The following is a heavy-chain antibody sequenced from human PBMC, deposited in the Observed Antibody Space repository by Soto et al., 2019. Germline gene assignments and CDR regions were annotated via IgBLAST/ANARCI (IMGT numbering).Heavy chain of an antibody. V-gene: IGHV3-15*01. CDR2: IKSEADGVTT. Sequence: GGSLRLSCAASGFTFTDDWMTWVRQAPGKGLECVGRIKSEADGVTTGYAAPVKGRFTISRDDSKNTLYLQMNSLKTEDTAVYYCTTGLGYYDPYGMDVWGQGTTVTDSS. J-gene: IGHJ6*02. D-gene: IGHD3-22*01. CDR3: TTGLGYYDPYGMDV. CDR1: GFTFTDDW.